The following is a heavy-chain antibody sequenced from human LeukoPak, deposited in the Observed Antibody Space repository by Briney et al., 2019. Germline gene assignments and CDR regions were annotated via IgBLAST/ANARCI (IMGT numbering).Heavy chain of an antibody. Sequence: SETLSLTCTGSGGSISSSSYYWGWIRQPPGKGLEWIGSIYYSGSTYYNPSLKSRVTISVDTSKNQFSLKLSSVTAADTAVYYCARQFMSTFDIWGQGTMVTVSS. V-gene: IGHV4-39*01. CDR2: IYYSGST. CDR1: GGSISSSSYY. D-gene: IGHD3-16*01. J-gene: IGHJ3*02. CDR3: ARQFMSTFDI.